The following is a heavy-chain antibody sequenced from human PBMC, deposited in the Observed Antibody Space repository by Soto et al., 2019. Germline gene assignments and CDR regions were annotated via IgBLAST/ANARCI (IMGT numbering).Heavy chain of an antibody. D-gene: IGHD3-22*01. CDR1: GFTFSSYA. CDR2: ISGSGSTI. V-gene: IGHV3-23*01. Sequence: PGGSLRLSCAASGFTFSSYAVSWVRQAPGKGPEWISSISGSGSTIYYAGSVKGRFTISRDNSKNTLYLQMSSLRAEDTAVYYCAKVFYYYDSSCYYSCDYWGPGTLVTVSS. J-gene: IGHJ4*02. CDR3: AKVFYYYDSSCYYSCDY.